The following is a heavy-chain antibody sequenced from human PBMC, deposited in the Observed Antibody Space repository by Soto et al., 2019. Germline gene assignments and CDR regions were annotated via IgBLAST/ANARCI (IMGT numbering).Heavy chain of an antibody. V-gene: IGHV3-21*01. Sequence: GGSLRLSCAASGFTFSSYSMNWVRQAPGKGLEWVSSISSSSSYIYYADSVKGRLTISRDNAKNSLYLQMNSLRAEDTAVYYCARSPFPYVFWSCYNYFDYWGQGTLVTVSS. CDR2: ISSSSSYI. J-gene: IGHJ4*02. CDR3: ARSPFPYVFWSCYNYFDY. D-gene: IGHD3-3*01. CDR1: GFTFSSYS.